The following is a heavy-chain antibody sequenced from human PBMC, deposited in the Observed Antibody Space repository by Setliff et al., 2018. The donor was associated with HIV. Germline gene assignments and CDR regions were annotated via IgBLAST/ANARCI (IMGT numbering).Heavy chain of an antibody. D-gene: IGHD3-10*01. V-gene: IGHV4-59*01. CDR2: IYYSGST. J-gene: IGHJ4*02. CDR3: ARVLFGQSGSYKNYYFDY. CDR1: GGSISSYY. Sequence: KPSETLSLTCTVSGGSISSYYWSWIRQPPGKGLEWIGYIYYSGSTNYNPSLKSRITISVDTSKNQFSLKLSSVTAADTAVYYCARVLFGQSGSYKNYYFDYWGQGTLVTVSS.